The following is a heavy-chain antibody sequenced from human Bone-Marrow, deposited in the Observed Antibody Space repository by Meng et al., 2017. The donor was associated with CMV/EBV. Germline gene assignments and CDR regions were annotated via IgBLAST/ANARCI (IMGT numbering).Heavy chain of an antibody. J-gene: IGHJ3*02. CDR3: ARDGYGSGSYFACDI. Sequence: GESLKISCAASGFTFSSYWMSWVRQAPGKGLEWVANIKQDGSEKYYVDSVKGRFTISRDNAKNSLYLQMNSLRAEDTAVYYCARDGYGSGSYFACDIWGQGTMVTVSS. CDR2: IKQDGSEK. D-gene: IGHD3-10*01. CDR1: GFTFSSYW. V-gene: IGHV3-7*01.